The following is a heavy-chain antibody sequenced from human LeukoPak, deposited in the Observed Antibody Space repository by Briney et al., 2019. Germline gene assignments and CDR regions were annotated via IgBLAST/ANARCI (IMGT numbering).Heavy chain of an antibody. CDR3: ARDGESYGSGSHFGAFDI. Sequence: SETLSLTCTVSGASINSGGYFWSWIRQLPGKGLEWIGYIYYSGSTSYNPSLKSRVSMSVDTSKNQSSLKLSSVTAADTAVYFCARDGESYGSGSHFGAFDIWGQGTKVTVSS. D-gene: IGHD3-10*01. J-gene: IGHJ3*02. CDR2: IYYSGST. V-gene: IGHV4-31*03. CDR1: GASINSGGYF.